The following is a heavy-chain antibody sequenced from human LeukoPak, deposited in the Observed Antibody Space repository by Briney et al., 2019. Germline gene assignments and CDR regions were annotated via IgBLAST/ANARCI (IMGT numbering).Heavy chain of an antibody. Sequence: ASVKVSCKASGYTFTGYYIHWVRQAPGQGLEWMGWINPNSGGTNYAQKFQGWVTMTRDTSISTAYMELSRLRSDDTAVYYCARGPHYYDSSGYYVYWGQGTLVTVSS. CDR3: ARGPHYYDSSGYYVY. J-gene: IGHJ4*02. CDR1: GYTFTGYY. CDR2: INPNSGGT. D-gene: IGHD3-22*01. V-gene: IGHV1-2*04.